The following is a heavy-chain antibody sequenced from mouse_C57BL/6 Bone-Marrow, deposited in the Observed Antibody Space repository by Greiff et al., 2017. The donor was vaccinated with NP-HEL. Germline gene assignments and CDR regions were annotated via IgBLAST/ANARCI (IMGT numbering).Heavy chain of an antibody. J-gene: IGHJ3*01. V-gene: IGHV5-6*01. CDR1: GFTFSSYG. CDR2: ISSGGSYT. Sequence: EVMLVESGGDLVKPGGSLKLSCAASGFTFSSYGMSWVRQTPDKRLEWVATISSGGSYTYYPDSVKGRFTISRDNAKNTLYLQMSSLKSEDTAMYYCARKNSGLAYWGQGTLVTVSA. CDR3: ARKNSGLAY.